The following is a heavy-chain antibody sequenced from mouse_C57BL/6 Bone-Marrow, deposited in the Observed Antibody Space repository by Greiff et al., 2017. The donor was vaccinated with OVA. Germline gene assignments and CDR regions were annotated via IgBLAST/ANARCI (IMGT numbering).Heavy chain of an antibody. CDR1: GFTFSSYA. CDR2: ISDGGSYT. V-gene: IGHV5-4*03. J-gene: IGHJ2*01. CDR3: ARHPDY. Sequence: EVKVVESGGGLVKPGGSLKLSCAASGFTFSSYAMSWVRQTPEKRLEWVATISDGGSYTYYPDNVKGRFTISRDNAKNNLYLQMSSLKSEDTAMYYCARHPDYWGQGTTLTVSS.